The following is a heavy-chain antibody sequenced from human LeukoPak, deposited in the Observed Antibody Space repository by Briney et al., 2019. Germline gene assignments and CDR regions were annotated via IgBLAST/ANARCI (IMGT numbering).Heavy chain of an antibody. V-gene: IGHV4-30-2*01. J-gene: IGHJ4*02. CDR3: ARHEAYYYDSSGYLGNLDY. Sequence: SETLSLTCAVSGGSINSGGYSWSWIRQPPGKGLEWIGYIYESGSTYYNPSLKSRVTISVDTSKNQFSLKLSSVTAADTAVYYCARHEAYYYDSSGYLGNLDYWGQGTLVTVSS. D-gene: IGHD3-22*01. CDR1: GGSINSGGYS. CDR2: IYESGST.